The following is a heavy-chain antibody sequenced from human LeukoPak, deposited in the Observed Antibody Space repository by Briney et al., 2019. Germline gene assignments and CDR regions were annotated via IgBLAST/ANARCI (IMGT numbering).Heavy chain of an antibody. CDR3: AIAMVRGSPTAFDY. CDR2: INPNSGGT. D-gene: IGHD3-10*01. J-gene: IGHJ4*02. Sequence: ASVKVSCKASGYTFTGYYMHWVRQAPGQGLEWMGWINPNSGGTNYAQKFQGWVTMTRDTSISTAYMELSRLRSDDTAVYYCAIAMVRGSPTAFDYWGQGTLVTVSS. CDR1: GYTFTGYY. V-gene: IGHV1-2*04.